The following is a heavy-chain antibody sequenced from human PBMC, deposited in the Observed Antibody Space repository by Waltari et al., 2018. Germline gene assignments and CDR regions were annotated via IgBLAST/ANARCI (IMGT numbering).Heavy chain of an antibody. CDR3: ARGHYYDTDGFYEYAYDV. CDR1: GLFVNNYF. V-gene: IGHV3-66*01. J-gene: IGHJ3*01. CDR2: IYSGGTT. D-gene: IGHD3-22*01. Sequence: EVQLVESGGGLVQPGGSLRLYCEASGLFVNNYFMNWVRQAPGKGLEWVSIIYSGGTTFYADSVKGRFTISRDNSKNTIFLQMTRLSAEDTAVYYCARGHYYDTDGFYEYAYDVWGQGTAVTVSS.